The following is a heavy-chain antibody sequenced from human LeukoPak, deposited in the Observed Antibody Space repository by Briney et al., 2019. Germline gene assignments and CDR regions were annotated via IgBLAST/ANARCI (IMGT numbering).Heavy chain of an antibody. Sequence: GGSLRLSCAASGFTFSSYAMHWVRQAPGKGLEWVAVISYDGSNKYYADSVKGRFTISRDNSKNTLYLQMNSLRAEDTAVYYCAKWSVAVAGIFDYWGQGTLVTVSS. CDR3: AKWSVAVAGIFDY. CDR2: ISYDGSNK. CDR1: GFTFSSYA. V-gene: IGHV3-30-3*02. J-gene: IGHJ4*02. D-gene: IGHD6-19*01.